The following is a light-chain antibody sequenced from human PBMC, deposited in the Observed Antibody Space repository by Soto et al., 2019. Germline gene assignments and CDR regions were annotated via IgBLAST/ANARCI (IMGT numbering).Light chain of an antibody. CDR1: SSDVGGYNY. CDR3: CSYAGSYTWV. CDR2: DVT. V-gene: IGLV2-11*01. J-gene: IGLJ3*02. Sequence: QSALTQPRSVSGSPGQSVTISCTGTSSDVGGYNYVSWYQHYPGKAPKLMIYDVTKRPSGVPNRFSGSKSGNTASLTISGLRTEDEADYYCCSYAGSYTWVFGGGTKVTVL.